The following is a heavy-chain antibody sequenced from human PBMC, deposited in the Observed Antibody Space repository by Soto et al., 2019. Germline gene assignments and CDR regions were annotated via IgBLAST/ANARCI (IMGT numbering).Heavy chain of an antibody. CDR3: ARDLSWQWPIDY. V-gene: IGHV3-7*01. D-gene: IGHD6-19*01. CDR2: IKQDGSEK. Sequence: PGGSLRLSCAASGFTFSSYWMSWVRQAPGKGLEWVANIKQDGSEKHYVDPVKGRFTISRDNAKNSLHLQMNSLRAEDTAVYYCARDLSWQWPIDYWGQGTLVTVSS. CDR1: GFTFSSYW. J-gene: IGHJ4*02.